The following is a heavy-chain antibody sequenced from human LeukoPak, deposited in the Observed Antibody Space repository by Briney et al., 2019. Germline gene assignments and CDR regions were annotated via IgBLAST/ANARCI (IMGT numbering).Heavy chain of an antibody. CDR2: ISSSSSTL. V-gene: IGHV3-48*01. D-gene: IGHD1-26*01. CDR1: GFTFSSYS. CDR3: ARDSGSYYLYHDY. J-gene: IGHJ4*02. Sequence: PGGSLRLSCAASGFTFSSYSMNWVRQAPGKGLEWVSYISSSSSTLYYADSVKGRFTISRDNAKNSLYLQMNSLRAEDTAVYYCARDSGSYYLYHDYWGQGTLVTVSS.